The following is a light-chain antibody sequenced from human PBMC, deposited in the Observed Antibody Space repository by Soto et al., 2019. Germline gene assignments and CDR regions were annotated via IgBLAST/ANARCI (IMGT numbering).Light chain of an antibody. J-gene: IGKJ1*01. V-gene: IGKV1-5*01. CDR1: QSVSGW. Sequence: DIQMTQSPSTLSASVGAPVPVTCRASQSVSGWLAWYPQKPGEAPKLLIYDASALPRGVPSRFSGSGSGTKFTLTIASLQPDDFATYYCQQYETFSGTFGPGTKVDIK. CDR3: QQYETFSGT. CDR2: DAS.